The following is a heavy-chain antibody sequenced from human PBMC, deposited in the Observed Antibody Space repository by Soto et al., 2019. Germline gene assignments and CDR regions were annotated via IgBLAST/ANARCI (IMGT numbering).Heavy chain of an antibody. D-gene: IGHD2-2*01. CDR2: ISAYNGNT. Sequence: QVPLVQSGAEVKKPGASEKVSCKASGYTFTSYGISWVRQAPGQGLEWMGWISAYNGNTNYAQKLQGRVTMTTDTATSTAYMELRSLRSDDTAVYYCARDEGPPRVPGYYYYMDVWGKGTTVTVSS. CDR3: ARDEGPPRVPGYYYYMDV. J-gene: IGHJ6*03. V-gene: IGHV1-18*01. CDR1: GYTFTSYG.